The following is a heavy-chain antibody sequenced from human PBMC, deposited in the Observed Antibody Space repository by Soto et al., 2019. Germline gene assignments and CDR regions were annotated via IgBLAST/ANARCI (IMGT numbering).Heavy chain of an antibody. CDR1: GGSFSGYY. J-gene: IGHJ4*02. D-gene: IGHD2-2*01. CDR3: AGRAPRTQIDY. CDR2: INHSGST. V-gene: IGHV4-34*01. Sequence: TSETLSLTCAVYGGSFSGYYWSWIRQPPGKGLEWIGEINHSGSTNYNPSLKSRVTISVDTSKNQFSLKLSSVTAAGTAVYYCAGRAPRTQIDYWGQGTLVTVSS.